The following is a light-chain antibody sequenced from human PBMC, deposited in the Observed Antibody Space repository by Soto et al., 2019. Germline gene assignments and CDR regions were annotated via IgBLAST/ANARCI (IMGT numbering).Light chain of an antibody. Sequence: QSVLTQPPSVSAAPGQKVTISCSGSSSNIGNNYVSWYQQLPGTAPKLLIYDNNERPSGIPDRFSGSTSGTSATLAITGLQTGDEADYYCATRDSSLSPFFGGGTKLTVL. V-gene: IGLV1-51*01. CDR2: DNN. CDR3: ATRDSSLSPF. J-gene: IGLJ2*01. CDR1: SSNIGNNY.